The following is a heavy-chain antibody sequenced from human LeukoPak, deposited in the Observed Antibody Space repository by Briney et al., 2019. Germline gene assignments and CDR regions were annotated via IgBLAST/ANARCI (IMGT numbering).Heavy chain of an antibody. Sequence: SETLSLTCAVYSGSFSGYYWSWIRQPPGKGLEWIGEINHSGSTNYNPSLKSRVTISVDTSKNQFSLKLSSVTAADTAVYYCARGQPGYGMDVWGQGTTVTVSS. D-gene: IGHD1-14*01. CDR1: SGSFSGYY. V-gene: IGHV4-34*01. J-gene: IGHJ6*02. CDR3: ARGQPGYGMDV. CDR2: INHSGST.